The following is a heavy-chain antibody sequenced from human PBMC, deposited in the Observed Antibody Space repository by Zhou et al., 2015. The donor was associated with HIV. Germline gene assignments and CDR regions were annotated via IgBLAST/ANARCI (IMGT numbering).Heavy chain of an antibody. V-gene: IGHV1-46*01. D-gene: IGHD1-26*01. CDR3: ARDKWEEWDEPNHFDH. Sequence: QGNLVQSGAEVKKPGTSVTVSCEAFGYTFSTHYIHWVRQTRGQGLEWMGVMSPTAESTNVARKFQGRVTMTRDAASNIVYMEMARLTDDDTGVYYCARDKWEEWDEPNHFDHWGQGTLVTVSS. J-gene: IGHJ4*02. CDR1: GYTFSTHY. CDR2: MSPTAEST.